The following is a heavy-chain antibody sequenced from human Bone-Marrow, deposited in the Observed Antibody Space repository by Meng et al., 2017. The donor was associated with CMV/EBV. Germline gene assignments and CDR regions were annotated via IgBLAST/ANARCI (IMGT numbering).Heavy chain of an antibody. CDR1: AGTFSSYT. D-gene: IGHD5-24*01. CDR2: IITILGIA. V-gene: IGHV1-69*02. Sequence: SVKVSCNASAGTFSSYTISWVRQASGQGLEWMGRIITILGIANYAQKFQGRVTITADKSTSTAYMELNSLRSEDTAVYYCARAVEMATTPYYYYGMDVWGQGTTVTVSS. J-gene: IGHJ6*02. CDR3: ARAVEMATTPYYYYGMDV.